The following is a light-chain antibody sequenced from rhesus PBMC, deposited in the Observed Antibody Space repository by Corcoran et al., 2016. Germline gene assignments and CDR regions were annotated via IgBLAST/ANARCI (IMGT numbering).Light chain of an antibody. Sequence: DIQMTQSPSSLSASVGDRVTITCQASQGISSWLAWYQQKPGKAPNLQIYAASSLQSGVPSRFSGSGSGTDFTLTIRSLQSEDFATYYCQHHDTYPFSFGQGTKVEIK. CDR2: AAS. CDR1: QGISSW. CDR3: QHHDTYPFS. V-gene: IGKV1-19*01. J-gene: IGKJ2*01.